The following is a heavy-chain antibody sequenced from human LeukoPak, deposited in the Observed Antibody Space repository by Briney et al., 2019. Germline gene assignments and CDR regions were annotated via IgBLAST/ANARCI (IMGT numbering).Heavy chain of an antibody. Sequence: GGSPRLSCAASGFTFSSYSMNWVRQAPGKGLEWASSISSSSSYIYYADSVKGRFTISRDNAKNSLYLQMNSLRAEDTAVYYCAREGCDSSGYYPGTLVYWGQGTLVTVSS. CDR1: GFTFSSYS. CDR3: AREGCDSSGYYPGTLVY. D-gene: IGHD3-22*01. V-gene: IGHV3-21*01. CDR2: ISSSSSYI. J-gene: IGHJ4*02.